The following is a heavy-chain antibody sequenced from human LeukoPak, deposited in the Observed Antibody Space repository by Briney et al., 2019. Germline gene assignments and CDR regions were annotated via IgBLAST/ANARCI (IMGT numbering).Heavy chain of an antibody. D-gene: IGHD1-26*01. Sequence: PSETLSLTCIVSDDAITSHFYWGWIRRSPGEGGKGLEWIASVYHSGAEYVNPSLKSRVTTSVDTSKSQFYLKLSSVTAADTAVYYCARGGGIVGVTVYAFDIWGQGTMVTVSS. J-gene: IGHJ3*02. CDR2: VYHSGAE. CDR3: ARGGGIVGVTVYAFDI. V-gene: IGHV4-38-2*02. CDR1: DDAITSHFY.